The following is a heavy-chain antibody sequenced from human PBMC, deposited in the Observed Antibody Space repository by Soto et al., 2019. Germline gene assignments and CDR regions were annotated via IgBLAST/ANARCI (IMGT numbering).Heavy chain of an antibody. J-gene: IGHJ4*02. CDR2: IKPDGSEQ. Sequence: EVQLVESGGGLVQPGGSLRLSCEASGFTFSSYWMHWVRQAPGKGLEWLANIKPDGSEQSYVDSVKGRFTISRDNAKNSLYLQMNTLRDEDTAVYCCARVRNGIIMAGTFYFDYWGQGTLVTVSS. CDR3: ARVRNGIIMAGTFYFDY. D-gene: IGHD6-19*01. V-gene: IGHV3-7*01. CDR1: GFTFSSYW.